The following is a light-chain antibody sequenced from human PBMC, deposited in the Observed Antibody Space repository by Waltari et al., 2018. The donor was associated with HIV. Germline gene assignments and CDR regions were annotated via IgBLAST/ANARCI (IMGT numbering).Light chain of an antibody. CDR2: FAS. V-gene: IGKV1-39*01. Sequence: DIQMAQSPSSLSASVGDTVPITCRASQTISTFLNWYQQRPGRAPKLVIYFASSLQSGVPSRFSGSGSGTHFTLTISSLQPEDSATYFCQESYTSTRTFGQGTKVEIK. CDR1: QTISTF. CDR3: QESYTSTRT. J-gene: IGKJ1*01.